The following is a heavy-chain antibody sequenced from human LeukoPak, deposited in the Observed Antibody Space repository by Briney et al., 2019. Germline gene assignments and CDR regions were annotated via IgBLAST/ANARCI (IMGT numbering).Heavy chain of an antibody. CDR3: AKDGNPHAFDI. CDR2: ISYDGSHN. V-gene: IGHV3-30*18. D-gene: IGHD4-23*01. CDR1: GFTFSSYG. Sequence: GGSLRLSCAASGFTFSSYGMHWVRQAPGKGLEWVAVISYDGSHNFHADSVKGRFTISRDKFKNTLYLQMNRLRAEDTAVYYCAKDGNPHAFDIWGQGTMVTVSS. J-gene: IGHJ3*02.